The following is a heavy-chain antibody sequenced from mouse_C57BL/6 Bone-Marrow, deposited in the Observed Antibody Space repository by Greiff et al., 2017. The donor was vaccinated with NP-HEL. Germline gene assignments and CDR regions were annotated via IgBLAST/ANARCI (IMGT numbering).Heavy chain of an antibody. D-gene: IGHD2-4*01. J-gene: IGHJ3*01. CDR1: GYTFTNYW. CDR2: IYPGGGYT. V-gene: IGHV1-63*01. Sequence: VQLQESGAELVRPGTSVKMSCKASGYTFTNYWIGWAKQRPGHGLEWIGDIYPGGGYTNYNEKFKGKATLTADKSSSTAYMQFSSLTSEDSAIYYCARWGDYAAWFAYWGQGTLVTVSA. CDR3: ARWGDYAAWFAY.